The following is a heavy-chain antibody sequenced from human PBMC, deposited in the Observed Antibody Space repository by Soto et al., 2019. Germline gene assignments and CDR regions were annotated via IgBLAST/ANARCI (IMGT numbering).Heavy chain of an antibody. V-gene: IGHV1-69*12. D-gene: IGHD3-3*02. CDR2: IMPVFATP. CDR3: ARDKDRQQLGGNYYYILDV. J-gene: IGHJ6*02. CDR1: GGTFSTSA. Sequence: QVQLMQSGAEVKKPGSSVKVSCKASGGTFSTSAISWVRQAPGEGLEWVGGIMPVFATPDYAQKFQGRVTISADESTTTANLELTSLTTDDTAVYEGARDKDRQQLGGNYYYILDVWGQGTAITVSS.